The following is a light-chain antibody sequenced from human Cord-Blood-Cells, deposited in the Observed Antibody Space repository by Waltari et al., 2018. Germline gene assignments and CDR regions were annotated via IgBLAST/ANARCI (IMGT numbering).Light chain of an antibody. V-gene: IGKV3-20*01. J-gene: IGKJ2*01. Sequence: EIVLTPSPGTLSLPPRERATLSCRASQSVSSSYLAWYQQKPGQAPRLLIYGASSRATGIPDRFSGSGSGTDFTLTISRLEPEDFAVYYCQQYGSSYTFGQGTKLEIK. CDR2: GAS. CDR3: QQYGSSYT. CDR1: QSVSSSY.